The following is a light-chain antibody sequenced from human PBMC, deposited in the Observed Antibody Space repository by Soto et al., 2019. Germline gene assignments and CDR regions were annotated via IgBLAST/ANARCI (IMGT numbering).Light chain of an antibody. CDR2: LGS. Sequence: DVVMPQSPLSLPVTPGEPASISCRSSQSLLHSNGYNYLDWYLQKPGQSPQLLIVLGSHRASGVPDRFSGSGSDTDFTLKISRVEAEDVGVYYCMQTLQAPYSFGQGTKLEIK. V-gene: IGKV2-28*01. CDR3: MQTLQAPYS. CDR1: QSLLHSNGYNY. J-gene: IGKJ2*03.